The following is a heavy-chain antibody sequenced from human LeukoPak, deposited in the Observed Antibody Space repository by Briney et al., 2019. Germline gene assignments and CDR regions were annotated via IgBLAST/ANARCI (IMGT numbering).Heavy chain of an antibody. V-gene: IGHV3-73*01. CDR1: GFTFSGPA. J-gene: IGHJ4*02. D-gene: IGHD4-17*01. CDR3: TRPLISDYGDYVNY. Sequence: GGSLRLSCAASGFTFSGPAMHWVRQASAEGLERLGRIISKANSYTTAYAASLKGRFTISRDDSKNTAYLQMNSLKTEDTAVYYCTRPLISDYGDYVNYWGQGTLVTVSS. CDR2: IISKANSYTT.